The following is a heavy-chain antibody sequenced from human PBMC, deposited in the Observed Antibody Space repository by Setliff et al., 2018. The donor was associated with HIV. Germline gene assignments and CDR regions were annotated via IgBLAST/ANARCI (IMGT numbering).Heavy chain of an antibody. Sequence: GGSLRLSCAASGFSISGHWMAWVRQGPDKGLEWVANIKPDATSKNYGDSVKGRFAISRENAQNSLSLQMNGLTDEDTAVYYCARWVYDSGSGYVIDYWGQGTLVTVSS. CDR2: IKPDATSK. CDR1: GFSISGHW. V-gene: IGHV3-7*03. CDR3: ARWVYDSGSGYVIDY. J-gene: IGHJ4*02. D-gene: IGHD5-12*01.